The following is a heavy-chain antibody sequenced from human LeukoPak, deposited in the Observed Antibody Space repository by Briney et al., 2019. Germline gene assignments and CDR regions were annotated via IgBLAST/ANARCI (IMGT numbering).Heavy chain of an antibody. V-gene: IGHV1-2*06. CDR1: GYTFTGYY. J-gene: IGHJ4*02. CDR2: INPNSSGT. Sequence: RASVKVSCKASGYTFTGYYMHWVRQAPGQGLEWMGRINPNSSGTNYAQKFQGRVTMTRDTSISTAYMELSRLRSDDTAVYYCARDTEYSSGWPFEDYWGQGTLVTVSS. D-gene: IGHD6-19*01. CDR3: ARDTEYSSGWPFEDY.